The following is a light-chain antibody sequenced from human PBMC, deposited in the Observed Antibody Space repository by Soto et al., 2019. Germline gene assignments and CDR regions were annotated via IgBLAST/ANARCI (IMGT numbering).Light chain of an antibody. Sequence: QSVLTQPPSVSGAPGQGVTIPCTGTSSNIGAGFDVHWYQHLPGTAPKLLIYGNNHRPSGVPDRFSGSKSGTSASLAITGLQAEDEADYSRQSFDTSLGRSVFGGGTKLTVL. CDR3: QSFDTSLGRSV. CDR1: SSNIGAGFD. J-gene: IGLJ2*01. V-gene: IGLV1-40*01. CDR2: GNN.